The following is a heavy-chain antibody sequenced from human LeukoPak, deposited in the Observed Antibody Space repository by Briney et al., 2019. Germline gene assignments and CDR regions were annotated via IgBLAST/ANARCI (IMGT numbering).Heavy chain of an antibody. V-gene: IGHV3-23*01. CDR1: GFTFSSYA. J-gene: IGHJ6*02. Sequence: GGSLRLSCAASGFTFSSYAMSWVRQAPGKGLEWVSAISGSGGSTYYADSVKGRFTISRDNAKNSLYLQMNSLRAEDTAVYYCARDWGSSWGDYYYGMDVWGQGTTVTVSS. CDR3: ARDWGSSWGDYYYGMDV. D-gene: IGHD6-13*01. CDR2: ISGSGGST.